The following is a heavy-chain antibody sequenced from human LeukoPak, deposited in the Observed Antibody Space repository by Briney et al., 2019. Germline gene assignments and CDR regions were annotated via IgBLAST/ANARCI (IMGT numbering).Heavy chain of an antibody. CDR2: ISYDGSNK. D-gene: IGHD2-15*01. Sequence: GRSLRLSCAASGFTFSSYAMHWVRQAPGKGLEWVAVISYDGSNKYYADSVKGRFTISRDNSKNTLYLQMNSLRAEDTAVYYCARVPGYCSGGSCYSAYFDYWGRGSLVTVSS. V-gene: IGHV3-30-3*01. CDR1: GFTFSSYA. CDR3: ARVPGYCSGGSCYSAYFDY. J-gene: IGHJ4*02.